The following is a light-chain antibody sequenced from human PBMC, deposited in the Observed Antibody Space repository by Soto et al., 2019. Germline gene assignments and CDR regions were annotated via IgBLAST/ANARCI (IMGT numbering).Light chain of an antibody. CDR3: SSHTSSSTVYV. J-gene: IGLJ1*01. V-gene: IGLV2-14*01. CDR1: SSDVGAYKY. CDR2: EVS. Sequence: QSALPQPASVSGSPGQSITISCTGTSSDVGAYKYVSWYQQHPGQAPKLMIYEVSNRPSGVSNRFSGSKSGNTASLTISGLQAEDEADYYCSSHTSSSTVYVFGTGTKVTGL.